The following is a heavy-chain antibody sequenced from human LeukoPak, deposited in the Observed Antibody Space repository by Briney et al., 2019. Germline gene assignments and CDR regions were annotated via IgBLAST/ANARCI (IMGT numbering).Heavy chain of an antibody. CDR2: ISYSGST. V-gene: IGHV4-61*01. D-gene: IGHD2-21*01. J-gene: IGHJ5*02. Sequence: PSETLSLTCTVSGGSVSGSTYYWSWIRQPPGKGLEWIGYISYSGSTNYNPSLNSRVTISVDTSKNQFSLKLNSVTAADTAVYFCARAVVVIGAPRFDPWGQGTLVTVSS. CDR1: GGSVSGSTYY. CDR3: ARAVVVIGAPRFDP.